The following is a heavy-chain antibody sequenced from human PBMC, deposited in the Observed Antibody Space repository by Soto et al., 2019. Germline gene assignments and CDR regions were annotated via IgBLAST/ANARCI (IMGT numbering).Heavy chain of an antibody. Sequence: QVQLVESGGGVVQPGRSLRLSCAASGFTFSSYGMHWVRQAPGKGLEWVAVISYDGSNKYYADSVKGRFTISRDNSKNTLYLQMNSLRAEDTAVYYCAKLAGATIYFDIWGQGTMVTVSS. D-gene: IGHD1-26*01. CDR3: AKLAGATIYFDI. J-gene: IGHJ3*02. CDR2: ISYDGSNK. CDR1: GFTFSSYG. V-gene: IGHV3-30*18.